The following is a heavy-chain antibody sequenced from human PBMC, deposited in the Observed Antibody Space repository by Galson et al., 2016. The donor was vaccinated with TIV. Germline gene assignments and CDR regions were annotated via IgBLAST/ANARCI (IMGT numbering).Heavy chain of an antibody. D-gene: IGHD3-10*01. CDR3: AKDALERTVRGQLVN. V-gene: IGHV3-23*01. CDR1: GFSFNKYA. Sequence: SLRLSCAGSGFSFNKYAMSWVRQTPERGLEWISNINAGGGITNYADSVKGRFTMSRDNSKNTLYLHMNDLRGDDTAIYFCAKDALERTVRGQLVNWGQGTRVTVSS. J-gene: IGHJ1*01. CDR2: INAGGGIT.